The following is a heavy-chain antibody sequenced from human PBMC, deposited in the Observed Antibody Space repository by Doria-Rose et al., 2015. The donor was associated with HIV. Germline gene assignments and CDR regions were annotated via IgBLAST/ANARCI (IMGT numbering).Heavy chain of an antibody. CDR2: INHGGST. V-gene: IGHV4-34*01. CDR3: ARGPSDFGDYVAFQH. D-gene: IGHD4-17*01. Sequence: LTCAVYGGSFSGYYWTWIRQSPGKGLEWIGEINHGGSTNYNPSLRSRVTISLDVSKNQFSLKVTSVTAADTAVYYCARGPSDFGDYVAFQHWGQGTLVTVSS. CDR1: GGSFSGYY. J-gene: IGHJ1*01.